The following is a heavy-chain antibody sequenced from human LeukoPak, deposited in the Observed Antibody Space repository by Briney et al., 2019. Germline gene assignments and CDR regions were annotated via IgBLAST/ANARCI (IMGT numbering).Heavy chain of an antibody. J-gene: IGHJ4*02. D-gene: IGHD6-19*01. Sequence: SETLSLTCAVYGGSFSGYYWSWIRQPPGKGLEWVGEINHSGSTNYNPSLKSRVTISVDTSKNQFSLKLSSVTAADTAVYYCARGPTQKSSGWYGEDWGQGTLVTVSS. CDR2: INHSGST. CDR1: GGSFSGYY. V-gene: IGHV4-34*01. CDR3: ARGPTQKSSGWYGED.